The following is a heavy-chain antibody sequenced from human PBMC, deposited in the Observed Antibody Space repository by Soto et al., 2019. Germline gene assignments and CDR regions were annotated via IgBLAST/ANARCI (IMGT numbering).Heavy chain of an antibody. D-gene: IGHD3-9*01. Sequence: QVQLQESGPGLVKPSQTLSLTCTVSGGSISSGGYYWSWIRQHPGKGLEWIGYIYSSGSTYYNPSLKSRVTISVDTSKNQFSLKLSSVTAADTAVYYCARDSATILRYFDWLLPNAFDIWGQGTMVTVSS. CDR2: IYSSGST. CDR3: ARDSATILRYFDWLLPNAFDI. CDR1: GGSISSGGYY. J-gene: IGHJ3*02. V-gene: IGHV4-31*03.